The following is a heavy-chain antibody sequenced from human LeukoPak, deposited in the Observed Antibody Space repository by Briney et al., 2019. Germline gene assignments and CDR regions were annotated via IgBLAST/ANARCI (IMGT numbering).Heavy chain of an antibody. CDR1: GDSVSSNSAA. V-gene: IGHV6-1*01. D-gene: IGHD6-19*01. CDR3: ARGGSGMTVALFAY. J-gene: IGHJ4*02. CDR2: TYYRSKWYN. Sequence: SQTLSLTCAISGDSVSSNSAAWNWIRQSPSRGLEWLGRTYYRSKWYNDYAVSAKSRITTNPDTSKNQFSLQLNSVTPEDTAVYYCARGGSGMTVALFAYWGQGTLVTVSS.